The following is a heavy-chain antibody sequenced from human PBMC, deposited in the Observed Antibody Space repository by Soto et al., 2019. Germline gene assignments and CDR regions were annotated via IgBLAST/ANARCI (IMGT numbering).Heavy chain of an antibody. V-gene: IGHV4-31*03. CDR1: GGSISSGGYY. CDR2: IYYSGST. Sequence: QVQLQESGPGLVKPSQTLSLTCTVSGGSISSGGYYWSWIRQHPGKGLEWIGYIYYSGSTYYNPSLKSRVTISVDTSKNQFSLKLSSVTAADTAVYYCAREPVDLTGYLRYFDLWGRGTLVTVSS. D-gene: IGHD3-9*01. J-gene: IGHJ2*01. CDR3: AREPVDLTGYLRYFDL.